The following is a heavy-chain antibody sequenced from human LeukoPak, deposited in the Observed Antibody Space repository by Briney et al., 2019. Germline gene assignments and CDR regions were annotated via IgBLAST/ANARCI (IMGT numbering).Heavy chain of an antibody. CDR1: GYSFKSYW. Sequence: GESLKISCKGSGYSFKSYWIAWVRQMPGKGLEWMGIIYPGDSETRYSPSFQDQVTISVDKSLSTAYVQWSSLKASDTAMYNCARHLSSITSSPNYWGQGTLVTVSS. CDR3: ARHLSSITSSPNY. CDR2: IYPGDSET. J-gene: IGHJ4*02. V-gene: IGHV5-51*01. D-gene: IGHD2-2*01.